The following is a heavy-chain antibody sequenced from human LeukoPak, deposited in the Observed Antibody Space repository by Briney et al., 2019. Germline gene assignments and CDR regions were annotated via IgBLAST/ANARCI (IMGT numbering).Heavy chain of an antibody. CDR1: GGSISNYY. V-gene: IGHV4-4*07. J-gene: IGHJ4*02. Sequence: PSETLSLTCTVSGGSISNYYWSWIRQPAGKGLEWIGRIYTSGSTNYNPSLKSRITISVDTSKNQFSLKLSSVTAADTAVYYCARDSRWELLQVGYFDYWGQGTLVTVSS. D-gene: IGHD1-26*01. CDR2: IYTSGST. CDR3: ARDSRWELLQVGYFDY.